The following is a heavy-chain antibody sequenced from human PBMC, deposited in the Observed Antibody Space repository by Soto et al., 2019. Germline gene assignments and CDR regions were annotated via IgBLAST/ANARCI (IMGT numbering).Heavy chain of an antibody. CDR1: GFMFSTYW. CDR2: IKQDGSEK. D-gene: IGHD6-13*01. J-gene: IGHJ4*02. CDR3: AKNGLPYGSSWLDH. Sequence: EVHLVESGGGLVQPGGSLRLSCAASGFMFSTYWMTWVRQAPGKGLEWVANIKQDGSEKYYVDSVKGRFSVSRDNAENSLHLQSSNLRVDDTAVYYCAKNGLPYGSSWLDHWGQGTLVTVSS. V-gene: IGHV3-7*03.